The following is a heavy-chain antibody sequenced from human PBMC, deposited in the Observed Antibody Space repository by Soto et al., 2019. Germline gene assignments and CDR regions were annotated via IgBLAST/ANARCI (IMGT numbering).Heavy chain of an antibody. CDR3: AKYGDSPLFGRASQYYYYGMDV. Sequence: GGSLRLSCAASGFTFSSYAMSWVRQAPGKGLEWVSAISGSGGSTYYADSVKGRFTISRDNSKNTLYLQMNSLGAEDTAVYYCAKYGDSPLFGRASQYYYYGMDVWGQGTTVTVSS. J-gene: IGHJ6*02. CDR2: ISGSGGST. D-gene: IGHD4-17*01. CDR1: GFTFSSYA. V-gene: IGHV3-23*01.